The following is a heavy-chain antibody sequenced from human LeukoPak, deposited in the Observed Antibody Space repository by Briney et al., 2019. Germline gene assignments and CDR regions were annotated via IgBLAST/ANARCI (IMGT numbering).Heavy chain of an antibody. V-gene: IGHV1-2*02. CDR2: INPNSGGT. CDR1: GYTLTGYY. D-gene: IGHD3-3*01. Sequence: GASVKVSCKASGYTLTGYYMHWVRQAPGQGLEWMGWINPNSGGTNYAQKFQGRVTMTRDTSISTAYMELSRLRSDDTAVYYCARPRLYYDFWSGYSGANWFDPWGQGTLVTVSS. J-gene: IGHJ5*02. CDR3: ARPRLYYDFWSGYSGANWFDP.